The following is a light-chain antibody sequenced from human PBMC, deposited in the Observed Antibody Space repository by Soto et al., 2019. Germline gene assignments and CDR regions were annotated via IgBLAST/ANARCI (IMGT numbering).Light chain of an antibody. CDR3: QQYGSSPWT. J-gene: IGKJ1*01. V-gene: IGKV3-20*01. CDR2: GAS. Sequence: ELVLTQSPGTLSLSPGERATLSCRASQSVSSNYLAWYQQKPGQAPRPLIYGASSRATGIPDRFSGSGAGTDFTLTISRLEPEDFAVYYCQQYGSSPWTFGQGTKVESK. CDR1: QSVSSNY.